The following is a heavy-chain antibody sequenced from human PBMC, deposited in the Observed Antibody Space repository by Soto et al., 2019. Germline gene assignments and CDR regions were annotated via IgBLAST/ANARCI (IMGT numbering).Heavy chain of an antibody. J-gene: IGHJ6*03. Sequence: QVQLVQSGAEVQKPGASVKVSCEASGYTFTTYDINWVRQATGQGLEWMGWMNSKSGNTGYAQKFQGRLTMTRDPSISTAYTELSSLTSDDAAIYFCARGFLARDHYYYMDVWGKGTTVTVSS. CDR3: ARGFLARDHYYYMDV. V-gene: IGHV1-8*01. CDR1: GYTFTTYD. CDR2: MNSKSGNT.